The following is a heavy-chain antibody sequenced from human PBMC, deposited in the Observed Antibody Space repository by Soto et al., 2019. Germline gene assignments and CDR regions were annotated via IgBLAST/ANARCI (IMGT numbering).Heavy chain of an antibody. CDR2: INPILSMS. CDR1: GDTFSFYT. V-gene: IGHV1-69*02. CDR3: ATSYGSGYRAFDY. D-gene: IGHD3-10*01. Sequence: QVQLVQSGAEVKKPESSVKVSCKASGDTFSFYTINWVRQAPGLGLEWVGRINPILSMSNYAQKFQGRVTMTADKSTNTAYMELRSLRSEDTAMYYCATSYGSGYRAFDYWGQGALVTVFS. J-gene: IGHJ4*02.